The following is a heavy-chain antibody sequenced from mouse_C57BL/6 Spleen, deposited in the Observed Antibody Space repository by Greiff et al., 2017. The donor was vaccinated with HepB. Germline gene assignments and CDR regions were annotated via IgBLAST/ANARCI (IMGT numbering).Heavy chain of an antibody. CDR3: ARLAITTAFDY. D-gene: IGHD1-2*01. V-gene: IGHV1-82*01. J-gene: IGHJ2*01. CDR2: IYPGDGDT. Sequence: QVTLKECGPELVKPGASVKISCKASGYAFSSSWMNWVKQRPGKGLEWIGRIYPGDGDTNYNGKFKGKATLTADKSSSTAYMQLSSLTSEDSAVYFCARLAITTAFDYWGQGTTLTVSS. CDR1: GYAFSSSW.